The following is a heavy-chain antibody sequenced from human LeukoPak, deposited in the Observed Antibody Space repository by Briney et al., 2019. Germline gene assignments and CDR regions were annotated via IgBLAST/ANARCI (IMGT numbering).Heavy chain of an antibody. J-gene: IGHJ4*02. CDR3: ARDFTNVPGAGGPLDH. Sequence: PGGSLRLSCAASGFTFSAYWMSWVRQAPGKGLEWVANVKQDGSDKYYVDSVKGRFSISRDNAKNSVYLQMNSLRAEDTAVYYCARDFTNVPGAGGPLDHWGQGTLVTVSS. CDR1: GFTFSAYW. CDR2: VKQDGSDK. V-gene: IGHV3-7*01. D-gene: IGHD6-13*01.